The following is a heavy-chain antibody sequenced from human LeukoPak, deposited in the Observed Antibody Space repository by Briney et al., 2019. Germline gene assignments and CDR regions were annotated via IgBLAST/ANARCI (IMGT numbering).Heavy chain of an antibody. J-gene: IGHJ4*02. CDR2: ISSSSSYI. D-gene: IGHD6-13*01. CDR1: GFTFSSYS. Sequence: GGALRLSCAASGFTFSSYSMNWVRQAPGKGLEWVSSISSSSSYIYYADSAKGRFTISRDNAKNSLYLQMNSLRAEDTAVYYCARDSGDSSRTAYSLDYWGQGTLVTVSS. CDR3: ARDSGDSSRTAYSLDY. V-gene: IGHV3-21*01.